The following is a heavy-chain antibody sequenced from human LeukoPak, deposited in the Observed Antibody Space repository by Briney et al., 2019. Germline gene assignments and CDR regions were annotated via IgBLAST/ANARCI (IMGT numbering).Heavy chain of an antibody. CDR1: GGSFSGYY. D-gene: IGHD3-22*01. V-gene: IGHV4-34*01. CDR3: ARARKLTYYYDSSDHHYFDY. Sequence: SETLSLTCAVYGGSFSGYYWSWIRQPPGKGLEWIGEINHSGSTNYNPSLKSRVTISVDTSKNQFSLKLSSVTAADTAVYYCARARKLTYYYDSSDHHYFDYWGQGTLVTVSS. CDR2: INHSGST. J-gene: IGHJ4*02.